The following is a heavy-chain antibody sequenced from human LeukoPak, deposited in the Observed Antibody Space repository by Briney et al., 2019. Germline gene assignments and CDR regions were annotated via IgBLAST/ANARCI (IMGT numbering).Heavy chain of an antibody. D-gene: IGHD1-26*01. CDR1: GYTFTGYY. J-gene: IGHJ5*02. Sequence: ASVKVSCKASGYTFTGYYMHWVRQAPGQGLEWMGWINPNSGGTNYAQKFQGRVTMTRDTSISTAYMELSRLRSDDTAVYYCATDPSGSLRGGWFDPWGQGTLVTVSS. CDR3: ATDPSGSLRGGWFDP. CDR2: INPNSGGT. V-gene: IGHV1-2*02.